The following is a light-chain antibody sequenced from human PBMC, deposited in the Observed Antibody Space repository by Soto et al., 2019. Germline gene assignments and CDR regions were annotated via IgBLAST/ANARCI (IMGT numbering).Light chain of an antibody. CDR2: EVS. CDR3: SSYTSSSTYV. CDR1: SSDIGSYNY. J-gene: IGLJ1*01. V-gene: IGLV2-14*01. Sequence: QSVLTHPASVSGSPGQSITISCTGTSSDIGSYNYVSWNQQHPGKAPKLIIYEVSDRPSGVSNRFSGSKSGNTASLTISGLQAEDEADYYCSSYTSSSTYVFGTGTKVTVL.